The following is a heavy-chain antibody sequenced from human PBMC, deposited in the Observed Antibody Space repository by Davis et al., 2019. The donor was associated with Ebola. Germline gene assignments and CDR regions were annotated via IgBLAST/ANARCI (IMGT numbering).Heavy chain of an antibody. J-gene: IGHJ6*02. CDR1: GFSFDEYA. CDR2: IRYDGSNK. Sequence: GGSLRLSCAASGFSFDEYAMHWVRQAPGKGLEWVAFIRYDGSNKYYADSVKGRFTISRDNSKNTLYLQMNSLRAEDTAVYYCAKDGDLLDYYHYYSMDVWGQGTTVTVSS. CDR3: AKDGDLLDYYHYYSMDV. D-gene: IGHD3-3*01. V-gene: IGHV3-30*02.